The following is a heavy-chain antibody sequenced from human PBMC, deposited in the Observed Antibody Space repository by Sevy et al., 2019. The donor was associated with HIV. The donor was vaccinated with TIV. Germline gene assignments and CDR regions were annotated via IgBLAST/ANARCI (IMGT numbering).Heavy chain of an antibody. V-gene: IGHV3-13*01. D-gene: IGHD5-12*01. CDR1: GFTFITYD. CDR2: VGPAGDT. J-gene: IGHJ6*02. CDR3: TRSGGYSDYGMDV. Sequence: GGSLRLSCAASGFTFITYDMHWVRHVTGKGLEWVSGVGPAGDTFYPGSVKGRFTISRENAKNSLYLQMSNLRAGDTAVYYCTRSGGYSDYGMDVWGQGTTVTVSS.